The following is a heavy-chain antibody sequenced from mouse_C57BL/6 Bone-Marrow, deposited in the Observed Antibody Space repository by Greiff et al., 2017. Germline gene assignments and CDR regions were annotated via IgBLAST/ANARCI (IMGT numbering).Heavy chain of an antibody. V-gene: IGHV1-62-2*01. D-gene: IGHD2-4*01. CDR3: ARHERYYDYEGYLDY. Sequence: QVQLQQSEAELVKPGASVKLSCKASGYIFTEYTIHWVKQRSGQGLEWIGWFYPGSGSIKYNERFKDKATLTADKSSNTVYMELSRLTSEDSAVYFCARHERYYDYEGYLDYWGQGTTLTVSS. CDR2: FYPGSGSI. CDR1: GYIFTEYT. J-gene: IGHJ2*01.